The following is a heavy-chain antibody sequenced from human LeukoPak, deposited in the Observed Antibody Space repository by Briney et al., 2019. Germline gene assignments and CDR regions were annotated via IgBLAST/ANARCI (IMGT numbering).Heavy chain of an antibody. V-gene: IGHV3-73*01. J-gene: IGHJ4*02. CDR1: GFTFSGSA. CDR2: IRSKANSYAT. D-gene: IGHD1-26*01. Sequence: GGSLSLSCATSGFTFSGSAMHWVRKAPGKGLGWVGRIRSKANSYATAYAASVKGRFTISRDDSKNTAYLQMNSLKTEDTAVYYCAKDVLYECELPHFEYWGQGTLVTVSS. CDR3: AKDVLYECELPHFEY.